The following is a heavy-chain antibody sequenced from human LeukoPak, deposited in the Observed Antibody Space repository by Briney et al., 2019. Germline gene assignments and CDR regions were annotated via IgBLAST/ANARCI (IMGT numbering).Heavy chain of an antibody. V-gene: IGHV4-59*01. CDR1: GGSISYYY. CDR2: IYYSGTT. D-gene: IGHD4-17*01. J-gene: IGHJ6*02. CDR3: AREDPQTTVPEGMDV. Sequence: SETLSLTRTVSGGSISYYYWSWVRQSPGKGLEWIGYIYYSGTTNYNPSLKSRVTISVDTSKNQFSLQLRSVTAADTAVYYCAREDPQTTVPEGMDVWGQGTTVTVSS.